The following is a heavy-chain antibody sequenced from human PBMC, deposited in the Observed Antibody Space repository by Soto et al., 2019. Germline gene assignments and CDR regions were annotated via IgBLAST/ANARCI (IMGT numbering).Heavy chain of an antibody. D-gene: IGHD6-6*01. CDR3: AHRRGAGNSSSPENHFDY. CDR2: IKQDGGEK. CDR1: GFTFSSYW. Sequence: QPGGSLRLSCAASGFTFSSYWMSWVRQAPGKGLEWVANIKQDGGEKYYVDSVKGRFTISRDNAKNSLYLQMTNMDPVDTATYYCAHRRGAGNSSSPENHFDYWGQGTLVTVSS. J-gene: IGHJ4*02. V-gene: IGHV3-7*03.